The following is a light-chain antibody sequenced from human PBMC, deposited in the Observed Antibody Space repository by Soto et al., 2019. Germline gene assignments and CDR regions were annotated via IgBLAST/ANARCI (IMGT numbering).Light chain of an antibody. Sequence: SALTQPDSVSASLGESITISCTGTNTDIGGYNYVSWYQQHPGKAPKLVIYDVTSRPSGIPNRFSGSKSGFTASLTISGLQAEDDANYICSSDIAYLSLEVFVTVTKVTV. CDR1: NTDIGGYNY. CDR2: DVT. V-gene: IGLV2-14*03. CDR3: SSDIAYLSLEV. J-gene: IGLJ1*01.